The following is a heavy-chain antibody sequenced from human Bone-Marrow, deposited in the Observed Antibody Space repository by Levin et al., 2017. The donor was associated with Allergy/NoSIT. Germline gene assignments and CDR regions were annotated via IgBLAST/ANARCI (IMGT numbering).Heavy chain of an antibody. CDR3: ARETYYYDKSGSNYNYYGMDV. V-gene: IGHV4-59*01. CDR2: LHYSGST. J-gene: IGHJ6*02. CDR1: GASLSTSY. Sequence: PSETLSLTCTVSGASLSTSYWIWIRQPPGKGLEWVGYLHYSGSTTYNPSLKSRITISVDTSKNQFSLRLNSVTAADTAIYYCARETYYYDKSGSNYNYYGMDVWGQGTTVTVSS. D-gene: IGHD3-22*01.